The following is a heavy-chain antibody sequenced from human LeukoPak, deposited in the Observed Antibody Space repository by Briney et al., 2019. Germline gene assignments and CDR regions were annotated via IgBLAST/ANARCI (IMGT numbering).Heavy chain of an antibody. CDR3: ARGRVAAAGYFDY. D-gene: IGHD6-13*01. CDR2: INHSGST. V-gene: IGHV4-34*01. CDR1: GGSFSGYY. Sequence: PSGTLSLTCAVYGGSFSGYYWSWIRQPPGKGLEWIGEINHSGSTNYNPSLKSRVTISVDTSKNQFSLKLSSVTAADTAVYYCARGRVAAAGYFDYWGQGTLVTVSS. J-gene: IGHJ4*02.